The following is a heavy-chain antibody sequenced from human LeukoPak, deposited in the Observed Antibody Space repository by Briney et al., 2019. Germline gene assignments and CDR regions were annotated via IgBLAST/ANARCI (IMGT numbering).Heavy chain of an antibody. CDR1: GGTFSSYA. CDR3: ASTVSYGSGSYYPYYFDY. J-gene: IGHJ4*02. D-gene: IGHD3-10*01. V-gene: IGHV1-69*04. Sequence: SVRVSCKASGGTFSSYAISWVRQAPGQGLEWMGRIIPILGIANYAQKFQGRVTITADKSTSTAYMELSSLRSEDTAVYYCASTVSYGSGSYYPYYFDYWGQGTLVTVSS. CDR2: IIPILGIA.